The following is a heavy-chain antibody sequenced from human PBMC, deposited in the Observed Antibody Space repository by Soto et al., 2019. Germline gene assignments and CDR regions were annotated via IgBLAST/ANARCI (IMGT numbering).Heavy chain of an antibody. V-gene: IGHV1-18*01. J-gene: IGHJ6*03. CDR1: GYTFTSYD. Sequence: ASVKVSCKASGYTFTSYDINWVRQATGQGLEWMGWMNPNNGNTDYAQKLQGRVTMTTDTSTSTAYMELRSLRSDDTAVYYCARAVVVSAPYYYMDVWGTGTTVTVSS. CDR2: MNPNNGNT. D-gene: IGHD2-15*01. CDR3: ARAVVVSAPYYYMDV.